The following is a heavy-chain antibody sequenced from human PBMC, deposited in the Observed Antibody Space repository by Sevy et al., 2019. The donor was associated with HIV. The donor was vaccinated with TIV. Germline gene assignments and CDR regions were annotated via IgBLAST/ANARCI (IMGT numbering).Heavy chain of an antibody. V-gene: IGHV5-51*01. CDR1: GYSFTSYW. D-gene: IGHD2-15*01. CDR3: ARRGGYCSGGSCPSNYYYGMDV. CDR2: IYPGDSDT. Sequence: GESLKISCKGSGYSFTSYWIGWVRQMPGKGREWMGIIYPGDSDTRYSPSFQGQVTISADKSISTAYLQWSSLKASDTAMYYCARRGGYCSGGSCPSNYYYGMDVWGQGTTVTVSS. J-gene: IGHJ6*02.